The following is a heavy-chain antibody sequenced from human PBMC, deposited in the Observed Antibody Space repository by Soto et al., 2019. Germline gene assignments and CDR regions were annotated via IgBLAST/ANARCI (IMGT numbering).Heavy chain of an antibody. CDR2: IRSKANSYAT. V-gene: IGHV3-73*01. Sequence: GRSLRPSCAAFEFTFSGSAMHRVRQSYGKGLKWVGRIRSKANSYATAYAASVTGRFTVSRDDSKNTTYLQMNSLKTEDTAIYYCARHRIIWANHVTTVVSNDGFEIWGRGTMVTGSS. J-gene: IGHJ3*02. D-gene: IGHD4-17*01. CDR1: EFTFSGSA. CDR3: ARHRIIWANHVTTVVSNDGFEI.